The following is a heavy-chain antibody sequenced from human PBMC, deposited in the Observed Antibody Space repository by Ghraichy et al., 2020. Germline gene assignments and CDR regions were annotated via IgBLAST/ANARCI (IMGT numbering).Heavy chain of an antibody. V-gene: IGHV3-23*01. J-gene: IGHJ1*01. Sequence: GGSLRLSCAASGFTFSTCAMSWVRQAPGKGLEWVSLTGRTTGVTYYADSVKGRFTISRDMSKDTLYLQMNSLTAEDTAVYYCAKGAGVDYQIYHWGQGTLVTV. CDR1: GFTFSTCA. CDR3: AKGAGVDYQIYH. D-gene: IGHD4-11*01. CDR2: TGRTTGVT.